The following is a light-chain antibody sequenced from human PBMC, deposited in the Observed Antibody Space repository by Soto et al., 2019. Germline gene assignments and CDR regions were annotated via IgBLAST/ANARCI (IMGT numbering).Light chain of an antibody. J-gene: IGKJ3*01. CDR3: QQYSSYSS. Sequence: DLQMTQSPPTLSASVGDRVTITCRASRSINSLLAWYQQKPGKAPRLLIYKASSLESGVPSRFSGSGSGTEFTLTISSLQPDDFATYYCQQYSSYSSFGPGTKVDIK. CDR1: RSINSL. CDR2: KAS. V-gene: IGKV1-5*03.